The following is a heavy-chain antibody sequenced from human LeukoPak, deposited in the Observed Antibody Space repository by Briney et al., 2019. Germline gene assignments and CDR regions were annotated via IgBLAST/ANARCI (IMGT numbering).Heavy chain of an antibody. V-gene: IGHV1-18*01. CDR1: GYTFTSYG. D-gene: IGHD6-13*01. CDR2: ISAYNGNT. Sequence: GASVKVSCKASGYTFTSYGISWVRQAPGQGLEWMGWISAYNGNTNYAQKLQGRVTMTTDTSTSTAYMELRSLRSDDTAVYYCARVVDVEHSPRWYSSSWGAFDIWGQGTMVTVSS. CDR3: ARVVDVEHSPRWYSSSWGAFDI. J-gene: IGHJ3*02.